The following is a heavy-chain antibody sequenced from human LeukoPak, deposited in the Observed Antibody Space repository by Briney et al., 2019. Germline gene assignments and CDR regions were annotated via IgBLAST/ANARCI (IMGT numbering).Heavy chain of an antibody. CDR1: VFTFNDYY. CDR2: INIGGSNT. V-gene: IGHV3-11*01. Sequence: GGSLSLSCAASVFTFNDYYMSWIRQAPGKGVELLSYINIGGSNTHYADSVKGRFTISRDNAKKSLYSEMNNLRAEDAAVYYCASYGAGFDTWGQGVLVTVSS. J-gene: IGHJ5*02. CDR3: ASYGAGFDT. D-gene: IGHD2-21*01.